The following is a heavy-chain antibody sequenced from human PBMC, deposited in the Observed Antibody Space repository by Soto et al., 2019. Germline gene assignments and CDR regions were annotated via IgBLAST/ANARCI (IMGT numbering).Heavy chain of an antibody. J-gene: IGHJ6*02. CDR3: ARDGIAVAVVGGYYYGMDF. CDR2: IIPIFGTA. D-gene: IGHD6-19*01. V-gene: IGHV1-69*19. CDR1: GGTFSSYA. Sequence: QVQLVQSGAEVKKPGSSVKVSCKASGGTFSSYAISWVRQAPGQGLEWMGGIIPIFGTANYAQQFQGRVTIPAIEATSTACMELRSLRSEDKAVYYCARDGIAVAVVGGYYYGMDFWGQGTTVTVSS.